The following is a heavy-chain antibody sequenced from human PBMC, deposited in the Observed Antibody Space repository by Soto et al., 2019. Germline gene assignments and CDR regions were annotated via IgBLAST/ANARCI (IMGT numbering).Heavy chain of an antibody. J-gene: IGHJ6*02. CDR3: ARVHEHGSGSYPTGYYYYYGMDV. V-gene: IGHV3-30-3*01. CDR1: GFTFSSYA. Sequence: QVQLVESGGGVVQPGRSLRLSCAASGFTFSSYAMHWVRQAPGKGLEWVAVISYEGSNKYYADSVKGRFTISRENPKTTLYLQRNSQRAEDRAGYDCARVHEHGSGSYPTGYYYYYGMDVWGQGTTVTVSS. D-gene: IGHD3-10*01. CDR2: ISYEGSNK.